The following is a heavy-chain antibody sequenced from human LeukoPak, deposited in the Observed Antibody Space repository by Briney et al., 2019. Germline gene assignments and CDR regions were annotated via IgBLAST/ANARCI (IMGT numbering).Heavy chain of an antibody. V-gene: IGHV3-23*01. Sequence: PGGSLRLSCAASGFTFRNYAMTWVRQAPGKGLDWVPLIGARDGRTYYADPVKGRFTISRDNFKNTLYLQMNSLRAEDTAIYYCAKGLYDYALDVWGQGTAVTVSS. J-gene: IGHJ6*02. CDR1: GFTFRNYA. CDR3: AKGLYDYALDV. CDR2: IGARDGRT.